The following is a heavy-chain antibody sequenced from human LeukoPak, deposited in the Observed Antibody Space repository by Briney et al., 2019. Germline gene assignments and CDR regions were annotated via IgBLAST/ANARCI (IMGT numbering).Heavy chain of an antibody. CDR3: ARHRAKEAFDI. Sequence: PSETLSLTCAVSGGSISSYFWTWIRQPAGKGLEWIGRISTSGSTNYNPSLKSRVSMSLDTSKNQLSLKLSSVTAADTAVYYCARHRAKEAFDIWGQGTMITVSS. J-gene: IGHJ3*02. CDR2: ISTSGST. V-gene: IGHV4-4*07. CDR1: GGSISSYF.